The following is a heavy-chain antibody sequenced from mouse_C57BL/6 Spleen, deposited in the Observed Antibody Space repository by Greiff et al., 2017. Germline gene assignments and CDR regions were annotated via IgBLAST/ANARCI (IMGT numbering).Heavy chain of an antibody. CDR1: GYTFTSYG. V-gene: IGHV1-7*01. CDR2: INPSSGYI. CDR3: ASAYSGDY. J-gene: IGHJ2*01. D-gene: IGHD2-10*01. Sequence: VQLQQSGAELAKPGASVKLSCKASGYTFTSYGMHWVKQRPGQGLEWIGYINPSSGYIKYNQKFKDKTTLTADKSSSTAYMQLSSLIYVDAAVYNGASAYSGDYWGQGTTLTVSS.